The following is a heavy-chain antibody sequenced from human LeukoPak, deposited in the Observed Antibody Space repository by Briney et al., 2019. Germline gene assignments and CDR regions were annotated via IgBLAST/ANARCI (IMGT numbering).Heavy chain of an antibody. J-gene: IGHJ6*02. V-gene: IGHV4-59*01. CDR1: GGSISSYY. CDR2: IYYSGST. D-gene: IGHD1-1*01. Sequence: PAETLCLTCTVSGGSISSYYWSWIRQPPGKGLEWIGYIYYSGSTNYNPSLKSRVTISVDTSKNQFSLKLSSVTAADTAVYYCARGALRTTNYYYYYGMDVWGQGTTVTVSS. CDR3: ARGALRTTNYYYYYGMDV.